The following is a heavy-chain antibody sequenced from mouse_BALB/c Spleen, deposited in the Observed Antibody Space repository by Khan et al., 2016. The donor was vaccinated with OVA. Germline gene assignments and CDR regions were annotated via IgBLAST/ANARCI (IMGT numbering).Heavy chain of an antibody. CDR3: ARANAYWYFDV. J-gene: IGHJ1*01. CDR1: GYTFTNYG. Sequence: QIQLVQSGPELKKPGETVKISCKASGYTFTNYGMNWVKQAPGKGLKWMGWINTYSGEPTYADDFKGRSAFSLETSASTAYLQIKNLQNEDTATYFWARANAYWYFDVWGAGTTVTVSS. CDR2: INTYSGEP. V-gene: IGHV9-3-1*01.